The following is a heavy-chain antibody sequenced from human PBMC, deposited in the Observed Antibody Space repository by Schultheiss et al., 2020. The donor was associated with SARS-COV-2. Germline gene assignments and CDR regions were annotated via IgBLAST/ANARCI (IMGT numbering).Heavy chain of an antibody. V-gene: IGHV3-53*01. Sequence: GGSLRLSCAASGFTFRNYAMSWVRQAPGKGLEWVSVIYSSGNTFYADSVKGRFTISRDNSKNTLYLQMDNLRSEDTAIYYCARDTSYLYGMDVWGQGTTVTVSS. J-gene: IGHJ6*02. D-gene: IGHD3-10*01. CDR3: ARDTSYLYGMDV. CDR2: IYSSGNT. CDR1: GFTFRNYA.